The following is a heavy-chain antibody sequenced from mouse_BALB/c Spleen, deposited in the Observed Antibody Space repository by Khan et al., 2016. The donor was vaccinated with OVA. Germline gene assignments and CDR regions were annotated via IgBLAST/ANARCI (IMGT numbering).Heavy chain of an antibody. V-gene: IGHV9-3-1*01. D-gene: IGHD2-14*01. CDR3: ARVGYDGTMGS. J-gene: IGHJ4*01. CDR2: INTYTGEP. Sequence: QIQLVQSGPELKKPGETVKISCKASGYTFRNTGMNWVKQAPGKGLKWMGWINTYTGEPTYDDDFKGRFTFSLETSANTAYLQINNLKTEDTATYFCARVGYDGTMGSWGQGTSVTVSS. CDR1: GYTFRNTG.